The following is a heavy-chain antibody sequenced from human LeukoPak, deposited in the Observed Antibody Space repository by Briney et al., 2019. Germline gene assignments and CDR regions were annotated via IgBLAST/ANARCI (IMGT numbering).Heavy chain of an antibody. CDR3: ARSVYCGGDCYPDLDY. CDR2: IYTSGST. CDR1: GGSISSGTYY. Sequence: SETLSLTCSVSGGSISSGTYYWSWIRQPPGKGLEWIGLIYTSGSTNYNPSLKSRVTISVDTSKNQFYLKLSSVTAADTAVYYCARSVYCGGDCYPDLDYWGQGTLVTVSS. J-gene: IGHJ4*02. V-gene: IGHV4-61*02. D-gene: IGHD2-21*02.